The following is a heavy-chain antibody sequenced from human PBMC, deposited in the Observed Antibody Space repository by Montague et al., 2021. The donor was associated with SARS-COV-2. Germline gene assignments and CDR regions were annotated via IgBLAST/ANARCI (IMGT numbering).Heavy chain of an antibody. CDR3: ARYFSSSGHNWFDP. CDR1: HLFKARDDF. D-gene: IGHD3-10*01. CDR2: IHHSGTT. V-gene: IGHV4-38-2*02. Sequence: SETLSLTCTVSHLFKARDDFWVWIRQSPGRGLQWIAAIHHSGTTYYNPXXMGRVTISVDTSRNQFSLSLRSVTDADTAVYYCARYFSSSGHNWFDPWGQGTQVTVS. J-gene: IGHJ5*02.